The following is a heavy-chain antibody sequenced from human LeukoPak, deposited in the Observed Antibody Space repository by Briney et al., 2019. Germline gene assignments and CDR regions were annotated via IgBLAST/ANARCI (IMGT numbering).Heavy chain of an antibody. CDR2: INPSGGST. CDR3: ARDLIGPSDSSGYVDY. V-gene: IGHV1-46*01. CDR1: GYTFTSYY. J-gene: IGHJ4*02. Sequence: ASVKVSCKASGYTFTSYYMHWVRQAPGQGLEWMGIINPSGGSTSYAQKFQGRVTMTRDTSTSTVYMELSSLRSEDTAVYYCARDLIGPSDSSGYVDYWGQGTLVTVSS. D-gene: IGHD3-22*01.